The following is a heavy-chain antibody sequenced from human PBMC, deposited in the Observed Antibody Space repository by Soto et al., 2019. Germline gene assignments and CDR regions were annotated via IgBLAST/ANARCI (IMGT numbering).Heavy chain of an antibody. V-gene: IGHV3-74*01. CDR1: GFTFSSYW. CDR3: ARGGVGRYCSSTSCYTRVFDY. J-gene: IGHJ4*02. CDR2: INSDGSST. D-gene: IGHD2-2*02. Sequence: EVQLVESGGGLVQPGGSLRLSCAASGFTFSSYWMHWVRQAPGKGLVWVSRINSDGSSTSYADSVKGRFTISRDNAKNTPYLQMNSLRAEDTAVYYCARGGVGRYCSSTSCYTRVFDYWGQGTLVTVSS.